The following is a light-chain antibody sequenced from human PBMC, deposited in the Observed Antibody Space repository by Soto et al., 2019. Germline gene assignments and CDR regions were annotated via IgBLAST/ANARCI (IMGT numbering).Light chain of an antibody. CDR2: DAS. CDR1: QSISTH. J-gene: IGKJ1*01. V-gene: IGKV3-15*01. CDR3: QQYNYWWT. Sequence: EIVMTQSPDTLSVSPGERVTLSCRASQSISTHVVWYQQKSGQATRLLIYDASTRATNIPARFSGSGSGTEFTLTISSLESEDFAVYYCQQYNYWWTCGQGTKVEIK.